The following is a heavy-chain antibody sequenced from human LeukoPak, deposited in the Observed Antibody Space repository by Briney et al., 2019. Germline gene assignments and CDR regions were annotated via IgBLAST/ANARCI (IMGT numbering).Heavy chain of an antibody. V-gene: IGHV4-59*08. CDR3: ARLGRDGYNYRLDP. CDR2: VYDTGDT. Sequence: SETLSLTCTVSGTSITRTYWSWIRQPPGRGLESVGYVYDTGDTNYNPSLKSRVTVSVDTSKNQFSLKLSSVTAADTAVYYCARLGRDGYNYRLDPWGQGTLVTVSS. J-gene: IGHJ5*02. D-gene: IGHD5-24*01. CDR1: GTSITRTY.